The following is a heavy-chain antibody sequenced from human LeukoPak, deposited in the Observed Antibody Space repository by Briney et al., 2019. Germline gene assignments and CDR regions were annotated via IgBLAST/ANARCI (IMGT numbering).Heavy chain of an antibody. CDR3: ARRGVIAAPYYFDY. CDR1: GFTFTSYA. J-gene: IGHJ4*02. CDR2: INYSGGST. V-gene: IGHV3-23*01. Sequence: PGGSLRLSCAASGFTFTSYAVSWVRQAPGKGLEWVSTINYSGGSTYYADSVKGRFTISKDSSRNTLYLQINSLRAEDTAVYYCARRGVIAAPYYFDYWGQGTLVTVSS. D-gene: IGHD2-15*01.